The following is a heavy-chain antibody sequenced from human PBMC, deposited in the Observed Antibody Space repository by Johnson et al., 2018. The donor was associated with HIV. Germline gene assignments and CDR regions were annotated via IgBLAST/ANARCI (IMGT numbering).Heavy chain of an antibody. V-gene: IGHV3-48*03. Sequence: VQLVESGGGVVRPGGSLRLSCAASGFTFSSYAMHWVRQAPGKGLEWVSYISSSGNTIYYADSVKGRFTISRDNAKNSLYLQMNSLRAEDTAVYYCARGIQPDAFDIWGQGTMVTVSS. CDR3: ARGIQPDAFDI. J-gene: IGHJ3*02. D-gene: IGHD2-2*01. CDR1: GFTFSSYA. CDR2: ISSSGNTI.